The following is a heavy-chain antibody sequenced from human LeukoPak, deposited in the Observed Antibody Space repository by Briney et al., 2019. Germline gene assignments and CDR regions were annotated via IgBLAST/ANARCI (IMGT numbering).Heavy chain of an antibody. V-gene: IGHV4-59*01. CDR3: AGAYCGGDCYSGRTFDI. CDR1: GGSISSYY. D-gene: IGHD2-21*02. CDR2: IYYSGST. Sequence: SETLSLTCTVSGGSISSYYWSWIRQPPGKGLEWIGYIYYSGSTNYNPSLKSRVTISVDMSKNQFSLKLSSVTAADTAVYYCAGAYCGGDCYSGRTFDIWGQGTMVTVSS. J-gene: IGHJ3*02.